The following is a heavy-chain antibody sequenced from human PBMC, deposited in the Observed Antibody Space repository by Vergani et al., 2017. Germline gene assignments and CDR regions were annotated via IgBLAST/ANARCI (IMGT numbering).Heavy chain of an antibody. CDR3: ARGTFLHAFDN. V-gene: IGHV4-61*02. Sequence: QVHLQESGPGLVKPSETLSLTCSVAGDSISSGNYYWNWIRQPAGKGLEWMGRIYSSGSTSYNPSIKSRITMSLDTSKNQFSLSLSSVTAADTAVYYCARGTFLHAFDNWGQGTVVTVSS. CDR2: IYSSGST. CDR1: GDSISSGNYY. D-gene: IGHD1-26*01. J-gene: IGHJ3*02.